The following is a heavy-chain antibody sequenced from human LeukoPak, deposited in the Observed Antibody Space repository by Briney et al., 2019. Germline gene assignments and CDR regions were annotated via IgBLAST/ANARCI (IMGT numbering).Heavy chain of an antibody. CDR1: GFTFSSYG. V-gene: IGHV3-30*18. D-gene: IGHD3-10*01. Sequence: GGSLRLSCAASGFTFSSYGMHWVRQAPGKGLEWVAVISYDGSNKYYADSVKGRFTISRDNSKNTLYLQMNSLRAEDTAVYYCAKDALWFGEGPLGYWGQGTLVAVSS. J-gene: IGHJ4*02. CDR2: ISYDGSNK. CDR3: AKDALWFGEGPLGY.